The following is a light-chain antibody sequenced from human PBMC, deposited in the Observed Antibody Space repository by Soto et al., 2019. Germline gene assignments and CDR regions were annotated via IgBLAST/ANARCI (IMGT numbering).Light chain of an antibody. CDR3: QQRDTWPIT. V-gene: IGKV3-11*01. CDR1: QSISSY. J-gene: IGKJ5*01. Sequence: EVVLTQSPATLSLSPGERATLSCRASQSISSYLPWCQQKPGQAPRLLIFDASKRATGIPAKFSGSGSGTDFPPTISRLKPEDVAVYYCQQRDTWPITFGQGTRLESK. CDR2: DAS.